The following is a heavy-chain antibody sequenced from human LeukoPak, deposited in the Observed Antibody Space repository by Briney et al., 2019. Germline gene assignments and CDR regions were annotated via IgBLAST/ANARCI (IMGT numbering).Heavy chain of an antibody. D-gene: IGHD4-17*01. V-gene: IGHV4-39*07. CDR3: ARALYGDPNDY. CDR1: GGSIRSSYYY. CDR2: INHSGST. Sequence: SETLSLTCTVSGGSIRSSYYYWGWIRQPPGKGLEWIGEINHSGSTNYNPSLKSRVTISVDTSKNQFSLKLSSVTAADTAVYYCARALYGDPNDYWGQGTLVTVSS. J-gene: IGHJ4*02.